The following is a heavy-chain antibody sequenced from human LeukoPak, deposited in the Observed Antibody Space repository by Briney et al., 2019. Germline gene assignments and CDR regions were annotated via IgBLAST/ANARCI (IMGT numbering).Heavy chain of an antibody. J-gene: IGHJ4*02. V-gene: IGHV1-18*01. CDR2: ISANNGNT. Sequence: ASVKVSCKASGYTFTRFGISWVRQAPGQGLEWVGWISANNGNTNYAQKLQGRVTMSTDTSRSTAYMELRSLRFDDTAVYYCARDFEGWFPSSLEYWGQGTLVTVSS. CDR3: ARDFEGWFPSSLEY. CDR1: GYTFTRFG. D-gene: IGHD6-19*01.